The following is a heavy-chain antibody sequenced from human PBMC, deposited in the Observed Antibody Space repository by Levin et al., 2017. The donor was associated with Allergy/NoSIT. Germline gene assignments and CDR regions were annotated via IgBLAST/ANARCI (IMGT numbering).Heavy chain of an antibody. J-gene: IGHJ4*02. CDR3: ARKVGNFDY. Sequence: SQTLSLTCAVYGGSFSGYYWSWIRQPPGKGLEWIGEINHSGSTNYNPSLKSRVTISVDTSKNQFSLKLSSVTAADTAVYYCARKVGNFDYWGQGTLVTVSS. CDR2: INHSGST. D-gene: IGHD1-1*01. V-gene: IGHV4-34*01. CDR1: GGSFSGYY.